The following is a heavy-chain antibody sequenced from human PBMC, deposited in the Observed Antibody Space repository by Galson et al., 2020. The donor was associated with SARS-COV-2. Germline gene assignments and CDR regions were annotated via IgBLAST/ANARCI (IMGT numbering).Heavy chain of an antibody. Sequence: SETLSLTCTVYGGSISTTSYFWGWIRQPPGKGLEWIGTIYYSGTTYYNPSLRSRVTISVDTSTNQFSLNLNSVTAADTAVYYCARRGGTVTTQHFDFWGRGTLVTVSS. CDR2: IYYSGTT. CDR3: ARRGGTVTTQHFDF. V-gene: IGHV4-39*01. D-gene: IGHD4-17*01. J-gene: IGHJ2*01. CDR1: GGSISTTSYF.